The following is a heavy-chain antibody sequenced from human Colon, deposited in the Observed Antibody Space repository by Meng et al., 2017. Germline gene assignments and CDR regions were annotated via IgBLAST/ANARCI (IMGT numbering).Heavy chain of an antibody. Sequence: QGQLQELGPDLGPPSQTPSLTCTVSGGSISSGDYYWSWIRQPPGKGLEWIGYIYYSGSTYSNASLKSRVTISIDRSKNQFSLKLSSVTAADTAVYYCARDRKHYGERGWFDPWGQGTLVTVSS. V-gene: IGHV4-30-4*01. CDR1: GGSISSGDYY. J-gene: IGHJ5*02. D-gene: IGHD4-17*01. CDR3: ARDRKHYGERGWFDP. CDR2: IYYSGST.